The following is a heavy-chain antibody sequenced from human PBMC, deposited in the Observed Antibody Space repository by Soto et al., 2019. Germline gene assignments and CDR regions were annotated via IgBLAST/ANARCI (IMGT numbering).Heavy chain of an antibody. Sequence: QVQLQESGPGLVKPSQTLSLTCTVSGDSIISSGYYWSWVRQHPGRGLEWIGNIYYGGSGHYNPSLKTRITMSVDTSKNQFSLNLSFVTAADTAVYYWARLFNYYDENSGYAEYDFDNWGQGTLVTVSS. J-gene: IGHJ4*02. CDR3: ARLFNYYDENSGYAEYDFDN. CDR2: IYYGGSG. V-gene: IGHV4-31*03. CDR1: GDSIISSGYY. D-gene: IGHD3-22*01.